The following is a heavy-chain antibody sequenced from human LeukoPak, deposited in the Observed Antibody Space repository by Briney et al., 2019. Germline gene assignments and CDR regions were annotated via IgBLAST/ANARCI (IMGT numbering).Heavy chain of an antibody. CDR2: IIPILGIA. CDR1: GGTFSSYA. J-gene: IGHJ6*02. Sequence: EASVKVSCKASGGTFSSYAISWVRQAPGQGLEWMGRIIPILGIANYAQKFQGRVTITADKSTSTAYMELSSLRSEDTAVYYCARDYSSGWYGAYYYYYGMDVWGQGTTVTVSS. D-gene: IGHD6-19*01. CDR3: ARDYSSGWYGAYYYYYGMDV. V-gene: IGHV1-69*04.